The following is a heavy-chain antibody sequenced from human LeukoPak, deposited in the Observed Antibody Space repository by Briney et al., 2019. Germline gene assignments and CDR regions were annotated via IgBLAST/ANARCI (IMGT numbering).Heavy chain of an antibody. Sequence: PGRSLRLSCAASGFTFSSYGMHWVRQAPGKGLEWVAVIWYDGSNKYYADSVKGRFTISRDNSKNTLYLQMNSLRAEDTAAYYCARDWAVAGPFDYWGQGTLVTVSS. CDR3: ARDWAVAGPFDY. D-gene: IGHD6-19*01. CDR1: GFTFSSYG. CDR2: IWYDGSNK. V-gene: IGHV3-33*01. J-gene: IGHJ4*02.